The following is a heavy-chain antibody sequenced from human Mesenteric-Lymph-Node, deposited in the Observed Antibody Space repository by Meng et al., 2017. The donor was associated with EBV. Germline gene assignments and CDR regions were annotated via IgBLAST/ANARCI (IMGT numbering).Heavy chain of an antibody. D-gene: IGHD7-27*01. CDR1: GFTFSDFY. Sequence: QVRLVESGGCFVQPGGSLRLSCAASGFTFSDFYINWIRQAPGKGLEWVSSISNIGTTKDYADSVRGRFTISRDSAGSSLYLQMNSLRTEDTAVYYCAAGNWEAFDYWGQGTLVTVSS. CDR3: AAGNWEAFDY. J-gene: IGHJ4*02. V-gene: IGHV3-11*01. CDR2: ISNIGTTK.